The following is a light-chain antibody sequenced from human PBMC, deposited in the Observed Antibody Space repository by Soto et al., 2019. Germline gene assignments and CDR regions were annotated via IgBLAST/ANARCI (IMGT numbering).Light chain of an antibody. Sequence: LLTQSPATLSLSTGHTATLTCRASQTFDRYVAWYQQKVGHAPSLLIYDAYSQPSGVVVSFTGSGSATVFSLTITSLGPDDCTRYYGKQRGKLPWTFGPGTKVDMK. J-gene: IGKJ3*01. CDR3: KQRGKLPWT. CDR1: QTFDRY. CDR2: DAY. V-gene: IGKV3-11*01.